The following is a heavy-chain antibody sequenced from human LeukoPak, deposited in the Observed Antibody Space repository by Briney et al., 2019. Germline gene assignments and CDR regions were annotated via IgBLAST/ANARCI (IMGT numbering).Heavy chain of an antibody. D-gene: IGHD3-3*01. V-gene: IGHV4-39*01. Sequence: SRVTISVDTSKNQFSLKLSSVTAADTAVYYCARQDSTIFGVAHAFDIWGQGTMVTVSS. J-gene: IGHJ3*02. CDR3: ARQDSTIFGVAHAFDI.